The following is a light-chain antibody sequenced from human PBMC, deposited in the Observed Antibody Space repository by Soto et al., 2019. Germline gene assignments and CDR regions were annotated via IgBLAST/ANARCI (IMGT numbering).Light chain of an antibody. CDR2: DAS. CDR3: QHYSAFSPWT. J-gene: IGKJ1*01. CDR1: QNVSTW. V-gene: IGKV1-5*01. Sequence: DIQMTQSPSALSASIGDRVTITCRASQNVSTWLAWYQQKPGKAPRSLIFDASRLESGVSSRLSGTGSGTEFTLTINNLQPDDSGTYFCQHYSAFSPWTFGQGTKVQIK.